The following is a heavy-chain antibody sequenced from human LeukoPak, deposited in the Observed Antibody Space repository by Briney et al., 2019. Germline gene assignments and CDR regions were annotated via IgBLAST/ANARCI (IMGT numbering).Heavy chain of an antibody. CDR2: INPRGGST. Sequence: GASVKVTCKASGYTFTSHFMHWVRQAPGQGLEWMGIINPRGGSTSYTQKFQGRVTMTRDTSTSTAYMELRRLRSDDTAVYYCARGPSPFLAAAIPMRLQNHYYYYMDVWGKGTTVTVSS. CDR3: ARGPSPFLAAAIPMRLQNHYYYYMDV. J-gene: IGHJ6*03. D-gene: IGHD6-13*01. V-gene: IGHV1-46*01. CDR1: GYTFTSHF.